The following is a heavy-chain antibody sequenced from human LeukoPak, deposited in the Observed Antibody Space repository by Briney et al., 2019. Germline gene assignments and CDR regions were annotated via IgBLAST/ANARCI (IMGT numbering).Heavy chain of an antibody. CDR3: ARGGKWLPIPKPLDY. CDR2: ISYDGSNK. Sequence: GGSLRLSCAASGFTFSSYAMHWVRQVPGKGLEWVAVISYDGSNKYYADSVKGRFTISRDNSKNTLYLQMNSLRAEDTAVYYCARGGKWLPIPKPLDYWGQGTLVTVSS. CDR1: GFTFSSYA. D-gene: IGHD5-12*01. V-gene: IGHV3-30-3*01. J-gene: IGHJ4*02.